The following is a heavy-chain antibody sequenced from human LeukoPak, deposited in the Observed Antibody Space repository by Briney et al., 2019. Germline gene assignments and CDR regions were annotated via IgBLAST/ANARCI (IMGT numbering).Heavy chain of an antibody. Sequence: PGGSLRLSCAASGFTFSNSDMNWVRQAPGKGLEWVSYIINSGNTIYYADSVKGRFTISRDNAKNSLYLQMNSLRAEDTAVYYCAKDGGGWIDYWGQGTLVTVSS. CDR1: GFTFSNSD. V-gene: IGHV3-48*03. J-gene: IGHJ4*02. CDR3: AKDGGGWIDY. CDR2: IINSGNTI. D-gene: IGHD6-19*01.